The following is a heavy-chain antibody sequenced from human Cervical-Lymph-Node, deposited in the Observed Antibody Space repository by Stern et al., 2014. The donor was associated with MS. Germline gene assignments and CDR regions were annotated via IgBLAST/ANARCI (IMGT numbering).Heavy chain of an antibody. CDR3: ARAPYDFTNWYGMDV. CDR2: IYFSGST. D-gene: IGHD1-1*01. J-gene: IGHJ6*02. Sequence: QLQLQESGPGLVKPSETLSLTCIVSGGSISSYYWSWIRQPPGQGLEWIGHIYFSGSTDYNPSLQSRVTMSADISKNQISLRLSSVTAADTAVYYCARAPYDFTNWYGMDVWGQGTTVTVSS. CDR1: GGSISSYY. V-gene: IGHV4-59*01.